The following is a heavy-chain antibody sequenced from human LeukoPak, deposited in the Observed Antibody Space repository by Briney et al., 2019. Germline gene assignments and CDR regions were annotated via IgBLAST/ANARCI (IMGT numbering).Heavy chain of an antibody. CDR3: ARSDFGSSTTAQGYDYYYMDV. CDR1: GYTFTSYS. Sequence: GASVKVSCKASGYTFTSYSITWVRQAPGQGLEWVGWISAYNDNTNYAQKLQGRVTMTTDTSMSTAYMELRSLRSDDTAVYYCARSDFGSSTTAQGYDYYYMDVWGKGTTVTVSS. D-gene: IGHD2-2*01. CDR2: ISAYNDNT. V-gene: IGHV1-18*01. J-gene: IGHJ6*03.